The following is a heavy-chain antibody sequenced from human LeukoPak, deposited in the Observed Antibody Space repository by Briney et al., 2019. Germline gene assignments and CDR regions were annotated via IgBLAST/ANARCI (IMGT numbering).Heavy chain of an antibody. V-gene: IGHV4-59*01. J-gene: IGHJ4*02. CDR1: GGSISSYY. D-gene: IGHD2-21*02. Sequence: MASETLSLTCTVSGGSISSYYWSWLRQPPGKGLEWLGYIYYSGSTNYNPSLKSRVTISVDTSKNQFSLKLSSVTAADTAVYYCARDLLCGGDCFYFDYWGQGTLVTVSS. CDR2: IYYSGST. CDR3: ARDLLCGGDCFYFDY.